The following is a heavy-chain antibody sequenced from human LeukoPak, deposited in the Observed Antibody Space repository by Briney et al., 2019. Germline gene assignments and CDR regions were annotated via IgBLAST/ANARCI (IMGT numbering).Heavy chain of an antibody. CDR3: TTDMYDFWSGYKFDY. J-gene: IGHJ4*02. V-gene: IGHV3-23*01. CDR1: GFTFSSYA. CDR2: ISGSGGST. Sequence: SGGSLRLSCAASGFTFSSYAMSWVRQAPGKGLEWVSAISGSGGSTYYADSVKGRFTISRDNSKNTLYLQMNSLRAEDTAVYYCTTDMYDFWSGYKFDYWGQGTLVTVSS. D-gene: IGHD3-3*01.